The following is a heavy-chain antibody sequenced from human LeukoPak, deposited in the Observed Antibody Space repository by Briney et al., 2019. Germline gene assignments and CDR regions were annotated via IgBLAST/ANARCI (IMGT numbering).Heavy chain of an antibody. Sequence: ASVKVSCKASGYTFPTYYIHWVRQAPGQGLEWMGIINPSGGGTVYAQKFQGRVTMTRDASTSTLYMELSSLRSEDTAVYYCARDGYYYALGSKDWYFDLWGRGTLVTVSS. CDR2: INPSGGGT. V-gene: IGHV1-46*01. CDR1: GYTFPTYY. D-gene: IGHD3-10*01. J-gene: IGHJ2*01. CDR3: ARDGYYYALGSKDWYFDL.